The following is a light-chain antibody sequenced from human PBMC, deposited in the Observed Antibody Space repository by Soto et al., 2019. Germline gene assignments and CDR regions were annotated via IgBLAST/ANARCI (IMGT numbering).Light chain of an antibody. V-gene: IGKV3-20*01. CDR3: QQYGSSTGVT. Sequence: EIVLTQSPGTLSLSPGERATLSCRASQSVSSSYLAWYQQKPGQAPRLRIYGASSRATGIPDRFSGSGSGTDFTLTISRLEPGDFAVYCCQQYGSSTGVTFGQGTRLEIK. J-gene: IGKJ5*01. CDR1: QSVSSSY. CDR2: GAS.